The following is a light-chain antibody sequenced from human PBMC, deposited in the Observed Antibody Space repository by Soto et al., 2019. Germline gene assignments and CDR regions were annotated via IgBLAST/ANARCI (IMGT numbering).Light chain of an antibody. V-gene: IGLV2-14*01. CDR3: TSYTSSSTYV. Sequence: QSVLTQPASVSGSPGQSITISCTGTSSVVGGYNFVSWYQQYPGKAPQLVIYDVTNRPSGVSDRFSGFKSANTASLTISGLQAEDEADYYCTSYTSSSTYVFGTGTKVTVL. CDR2: DVT. J-gene: IGLJ1*01. CDR1: SSVVGGYNF.